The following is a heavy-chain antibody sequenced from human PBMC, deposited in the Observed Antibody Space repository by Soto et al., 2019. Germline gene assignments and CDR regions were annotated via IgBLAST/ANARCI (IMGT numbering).Heavy chain of an antibody. V-gene: IGHV3-30-3*01. J-gene: IGHJ6*02. D-gene: IGHD2-2*01. CDR3: ARDHLYCSDSNCFRGYYGMDV. Sequence: QVKLVESGGGVVQPGKSLRLSCVVSGFTFTSYAMHWVRQAPGKGLEWVAVISFDGTNTYYADSVKGRFTFSRENSKNTLYLQMNSLMPENTAVYYCARDHLYCSDSNCFRGYYGMDVWGQGTTVTVSS. CDR1: GFTFTSYA. CDR2: ISFDGTNT.